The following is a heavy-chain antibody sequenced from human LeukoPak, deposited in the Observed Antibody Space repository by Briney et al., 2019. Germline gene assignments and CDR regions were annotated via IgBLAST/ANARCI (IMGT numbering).Heavy chain of an antibody. D-gene: IGHD3-10*01. CDR2: IKQDGSEK. CDR3: ASHPWRSGRYYFDY. V-gene: IGHV3-7*01. Sequence: GGSLRLSCAASGFTFSNYWMSWVRQAPGKGLEWVANIKQDGSEKYYVDSVKGRFTISRDNAKNSLYLQMNSLRADDTAVYYCASHPWRSGRYYFDYWGQGTLVTISS. J-gene: IGHJ4*02. CDR1: GFTFSNYW.